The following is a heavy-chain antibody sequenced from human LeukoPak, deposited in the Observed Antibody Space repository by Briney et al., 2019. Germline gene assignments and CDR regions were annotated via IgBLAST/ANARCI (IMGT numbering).Heavy chain of an antibody. CDR2: IYDSGST. V-gene: IGHV4-39*01. D-gene: IGHD6-19*01. CDR1: GGSISSSSYY. Sequence: KPSETLSLTCTVSGGSISSSSYYWGWIRQPPGKGLQWIGSIYDSGSTYYNSSLKSRVPISVDTSKNQFSLKLSSVTAADTAVYYCARLGIIAMDGPYFDYWGQGTLVTVSS. CDR3: ARLGIIAMDGPYFDY. J-gene: IGHJ4*02.